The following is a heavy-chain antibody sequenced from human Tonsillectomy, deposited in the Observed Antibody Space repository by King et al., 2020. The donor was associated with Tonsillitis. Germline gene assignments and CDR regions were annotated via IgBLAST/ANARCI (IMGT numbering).Heavy chain of an antibody. J-gene: IGHJ4*02. Sequence: VQLVESGGGLVQPGGSLRLSCAASGFTFSSYDMHWVRQATGKGLEWVSAIGTAGDTYYAGSVKGRFTISRENAKNSLYFQINSPRAEDTAVYYCARSYYSDFFDYWGQGTLVTVSS. CDR3: ARSYYSDFFDY. D-gene: IGHD1-26*01. CDR1: GFTFSSYD. CDR2: IGTAGDT. V-gene: IGHV3-13*01.